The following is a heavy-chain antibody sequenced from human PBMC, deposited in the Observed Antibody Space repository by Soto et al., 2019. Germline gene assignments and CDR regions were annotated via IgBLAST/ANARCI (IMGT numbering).Heavy chain of an antibody. CDR3: AKDQDDGGNSYFDY. V-gene: IGHV3-23*01. CDR1: GFTFKNFL. D-gene: IGHD4-17*01. J-gene: IGHJ4*02. CDR2: ISGSGRGT. Sequence: RLSCAASGFTFKNFLMSWVRQAPGMGLEWVSSISGSGRGTFYAGSVKGRFTISRDNSKNTLSLQMNSLRVEDTGVYFCAKDQDDGGNSYFDYWGQGTQVTVSS.